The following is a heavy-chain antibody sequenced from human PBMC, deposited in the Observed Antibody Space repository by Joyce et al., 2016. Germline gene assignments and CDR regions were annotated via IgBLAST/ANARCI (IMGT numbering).Heavy chain of an antibody. V-gene: IGHV3-30-3*01. CDR2: ISYVGNNK. CDR1: GFTFNSYD. J-gene: IGHJ4*02. Sequence: QVYLVESGGGVVQPGGSLRLSCAASGFTFNSYDMNWVRQAPGKGLEWVAGISYVGNNKDYIDSGKGRFTISRDNSKRTLYLQMNSLRPEDTAVYYCASEGIWGQGTLVTVSS. D-gene: IGHD6-13*01. CDR3: ASEGI.